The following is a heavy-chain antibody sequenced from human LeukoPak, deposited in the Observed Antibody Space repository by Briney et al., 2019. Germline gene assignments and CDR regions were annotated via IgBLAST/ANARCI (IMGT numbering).Heavy chain of an antibody. CDR2: IYTSGST. V-gene: IGHV4-61*02. Sequence: TSETLSLTCTVSGGSISSGSYYWSWIRQPAGKELEWIGRIYTSGSTNYNPSLKSRVTISVDTSKNQFSLKLSSVTAADTAVYYCARDLIYSSSWYVDAFDIWGQGTMVTVSS. J-gene: IGHJ3*02. CDR3: ARDLIYSSSWYVDAFDI. CDR1: GGSISSGSYY. D-gene: IGHD6-13*01.